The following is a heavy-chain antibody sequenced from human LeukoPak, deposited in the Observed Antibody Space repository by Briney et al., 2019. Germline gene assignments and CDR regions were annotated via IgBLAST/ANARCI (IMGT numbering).Heavy chain of an antibody. CDR1: GGSVSSHTYY. Sequence: SETLSLTCTVSGGSVSSHTYYWGWIRQPPGKGLEWIGSMHYIGSSYYNPSLKSRVTISIDTSKNQFSLNLSSVTAADTAVYYCARATMVRGVIEFDYWGQGTLVTVSS. V-gene: IGHV4-39*01. CDR3: ARATMVRGVIEFDY. CDR2: MHYIGSS. D-gene: IGHD3-10*01. J-gene: IGHJ4*02.